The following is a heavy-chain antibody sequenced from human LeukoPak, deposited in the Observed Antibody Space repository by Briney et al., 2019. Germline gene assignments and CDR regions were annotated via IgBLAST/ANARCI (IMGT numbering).Heavy chain of an antibody. CDR3: ARGIVVEPTANWFDP. J-gene: IGHJ5*02. D-gene: IGHD2-2*01. CDR1: GYTFTTYS. Sequence: ASVKVSCKASGYTFTTYSIHWVRQAPGQRLEWMGRINGGNDNTRYSQKFQGRVTITRDTSASTAYMELSSLRSEDTAVYYCARGIVVEPTANWFDPWGQGILVTVSS. V-gene: IGHV1-3*01. CDR2: INGGNDNT.